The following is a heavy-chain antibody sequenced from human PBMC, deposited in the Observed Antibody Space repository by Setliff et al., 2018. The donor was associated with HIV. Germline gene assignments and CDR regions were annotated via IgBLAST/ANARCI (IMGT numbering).Heavy chain of an antibody. CDR1: GYTFTSYH. CDR2: INPGGGST. J-gene: IGHJ6*02. V-gene: IGHV1-46*01. Sequence: ASVKVSCKASGYTFTSYHMHWVRQTPGQGLEWMGIINPGGGSTSYAQKFQGRVTMTRDTSTSTVYMELSSLRSEDTAVYYCASRGRYCGGDCYPGDNGMDVWGQGTTVTVSS. CDR3: ASRGRYCGGDCYPGDNGMDV. D-gene: IGHD2-21*02.